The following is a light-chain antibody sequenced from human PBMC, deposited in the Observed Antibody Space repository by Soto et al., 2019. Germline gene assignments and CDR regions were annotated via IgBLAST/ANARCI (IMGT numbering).Light chain of an antibody. J-gene: IGKJ1*01. CDR1: QSVSSY. CDR3: QQRSNWPLT. CDR2: DAS. Sequence: EIVLTQSPGTLSLSPGERATLSCRASQSVSSYLAWYQQKPGQAPRLLIYDASTRATGISARFSGSGSGTDFTLTISSLEPQDFAVYYCQQRSNWPLTFGHGTKVEVK. V-gene: IGKV3-11*01.